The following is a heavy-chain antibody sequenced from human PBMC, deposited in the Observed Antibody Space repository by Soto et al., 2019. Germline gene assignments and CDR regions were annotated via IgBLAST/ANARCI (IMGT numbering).Heavy chain of an antibody. CDR2: INSDGSST. Sequence: EVQLVESGGGLVQPGGSLRLSCAASGFTFSSYWMHWVRQAPGKGLVWVSRINSDGSSTSYADSVKGRFTISRDNAKNTLYLQMNSLRAEDTAVYYCARERRIAAPRDYYGMDVWGQGTTVTVSS. V-gene: IGHV3-74*01. D-gene: IGHD6-6*01. CDR3: ARERRIAAPRDYYGMDV. CDR1: GFTFSSYW. J-gene: IGHJ6*02.